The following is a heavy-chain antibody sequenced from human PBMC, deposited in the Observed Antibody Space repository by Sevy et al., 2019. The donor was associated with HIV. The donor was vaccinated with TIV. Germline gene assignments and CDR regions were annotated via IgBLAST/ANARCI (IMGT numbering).Heavy chain of an antibody. J-gene: IGHJ3*02. CDR3: ARVYYYGSGSYFDAFDI. V-gene: IGHV1-69*06. D-gene: IGHD3-10*01. Sequence: ASVKVSCKASGGTFSSYAISWVRQAPGQGLEWMGGIIPIFGTANYAQKFQGRVTITADKSTSTAYMELSSLRSEDTAVYYCARVYYYGSGSYFDAFDIRGQGTMVTVSS. CDR1: GGTFSSYA. CDR2: IIPIFGTA.